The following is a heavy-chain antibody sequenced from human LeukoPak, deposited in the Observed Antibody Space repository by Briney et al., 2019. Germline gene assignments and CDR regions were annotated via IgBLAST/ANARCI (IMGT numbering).Heavy chain of an antibody. CDR3: ASERITMVRGVITLNYYYYMDV. CDR2: IYYSGST. J-gene: IGHJ6*03. Sequence: PSQTLSLTCTVSGGSISSGDYYWSWIRQPPGKGLEWIGYIYYSGSTYYNPSLKSRVTISVDTSKNQFSLKLSSVTAADTAVYYCASERITMVRGVITLNYYYYMDVWGKGTTVTVSS. V-gene: IGHV4-30-4*08. CDR1: GGSISSGDYY. D-gene: IGHD3-10*01.